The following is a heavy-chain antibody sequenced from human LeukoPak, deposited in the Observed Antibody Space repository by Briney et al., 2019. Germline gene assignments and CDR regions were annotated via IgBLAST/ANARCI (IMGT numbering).Heavy chain of an antibody. V-gene: IGHV6-1*01. D-gene: IGHD7-27*01. Sequence: SRTLSLTCAISGDSVSSNSAAWNWIWQSQSRGLEWPGRTYYRSKWYNDYAVSVKSRITINPDTSKNQFSLQLNSVTPEDTAVYYCARVANWGSESFDYWGQGTLVTVSS. CDR1: GDSVSSNSAA. CDR3: ARVANWGSESFDY. J-gene: IGHJ4*02. CDR2: TYYRSKWYN.